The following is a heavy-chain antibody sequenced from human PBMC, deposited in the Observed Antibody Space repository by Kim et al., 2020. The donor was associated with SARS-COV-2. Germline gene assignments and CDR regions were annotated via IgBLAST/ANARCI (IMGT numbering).Heavy chain of an antibody. Sequence: GGSLRLSCVASGFTVSSYVMSWVRQAPGKGLEWVSAIGGGGGTYCADSVKGRFTVSRDNSKNTLYLQLDSLRPEDTAVYFCARIGGWNSVRAVDYWGQGTLVTVSS. V-gene: IGHV3-23*01. D-gene: IGHD1-7*01. CDR2: IGGGGGT. CDR1: GFTVSSYV. CDR3: ARIGGWNSVRAVDY. J-gene: IGHJ4*02.